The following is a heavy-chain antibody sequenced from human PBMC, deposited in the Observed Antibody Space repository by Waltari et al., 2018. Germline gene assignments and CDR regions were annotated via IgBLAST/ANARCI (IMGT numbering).Heavy chain of an antibody. V-gene: IGHV3-48*03. J-gene: IGHJ4*02. Sequence: EVQLLESGGGLVQPGRSLGLSCVASGFTFSTYEMYWVRQAPGKGLEGVSYISSSGSSIYYADSVKGRFTISRDNAKTSLYLQMNSLRAEDTAVYYCARDHGDNPAIWGQGTLVTVSS. D-gene: IGHD4-17*01. CDR2: ISSSGSSI. CDR1: GFTFSTYE. CDR3: ARDHGDNPAI.